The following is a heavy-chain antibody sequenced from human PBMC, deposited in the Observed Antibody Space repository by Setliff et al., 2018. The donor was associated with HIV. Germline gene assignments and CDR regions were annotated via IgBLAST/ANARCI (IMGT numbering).Heavy chain of an antibody. CDR1: GYTFTSYY. V-gene: IGHV1-46*01. J-gene: IGHJ4*02. Sequence: ASVKVSCKASGYTFTSYYMHWVRQAPGQGLEWMGIINPSGGTTSYAQKFQGRVTMTRDTSTSTVYMELSSLRSEDTAVYYCAREGLVGATPRHFDYWGQGTLVTVS. CDR2: INPSGGTT. CDR3: AREGLVGATPRHFDY. D-gene: IGHD1-26*01.